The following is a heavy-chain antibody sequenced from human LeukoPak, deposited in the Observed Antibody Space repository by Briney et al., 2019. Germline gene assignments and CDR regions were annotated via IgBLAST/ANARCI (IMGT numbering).Heavy chain of an antibody. D-gene: IGHD6-6*01. CDR1: GFTFSSYN. V-gene: IGHV3-21*01. J-gene: IGHJ4*02. CDR3: ARLLYDRSSPWDY. Sequence: KPGGSLRLSCADSGFTFSSYNMNWVRQAPGKGLEWVSSISSSSNYINYADSVKGRFTISRDNAKNSLYLQMNSLRAEDTAVYYCARLLYDRSSPWDYWGQGTLVTVSS. CDR2: ISSSSNYI.